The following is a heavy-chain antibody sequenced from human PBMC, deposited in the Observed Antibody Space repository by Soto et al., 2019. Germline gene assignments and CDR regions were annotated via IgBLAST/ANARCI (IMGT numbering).Heavy chain of an antibody. Sequence: PGESLKISCKGSGYSFTSYWISWVRQMPGKGLEWMGRIDPSDSYTNYSPSFQGHVTISADKSISTAYLQWSSLKASDTAMYYCARISIVGATSPIAYYGMDVWGQGTTVTVSS. CDR2: IDPSDSYT. D-gene: IGHD1-26*01. J-gene: IGHJ6*02. CDR1: GYSFTSYW. V-gene: IGHV5-10-1*01. CDR3: ARISIVGATSPIAYYGMDV.